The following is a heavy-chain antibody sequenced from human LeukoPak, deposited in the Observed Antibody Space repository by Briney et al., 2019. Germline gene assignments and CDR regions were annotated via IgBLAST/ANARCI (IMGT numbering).Heavy chain of an antibody. CDR3: ARDGYKADY. CDR1: GFTFSTYW. D-gene: IGHD5-24*01. V-gene: IGHV3-7*01. Sequence: GGSLRLSCTASGFTFSTYWMSWVRQPPGKGLEWVANIRPDGSGKYYVDSVKGRFTISRDNAKNSLYLQMNSLRAEDTAVYYCARDGYKADYWGQGTLVTVSS. CDR2: IRPDGSGK. J-gene: IGHJ4*02.